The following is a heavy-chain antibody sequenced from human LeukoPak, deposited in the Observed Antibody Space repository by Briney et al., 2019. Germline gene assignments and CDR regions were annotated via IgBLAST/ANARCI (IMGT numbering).Heavy chain of an antibody. CDR2: ISAYNGNT. V-gene: IGHV1-18*01. CDR3: ARDRRYSGSYYYFDY. CDR1: GYTFTSYG. D-gene: IGHD1-26*01. Sequence: GASVKVSCKASGYTFTSYGISWVRQAPGQGLEWMGWISAYNGNTNYAQKLQGRVTMTTDTSTSTAYMELRSLRSDDTAVYYCARDRRYSGSYYYFDYWGQGTLVTVSS. J-gene: IGHJ4*02.